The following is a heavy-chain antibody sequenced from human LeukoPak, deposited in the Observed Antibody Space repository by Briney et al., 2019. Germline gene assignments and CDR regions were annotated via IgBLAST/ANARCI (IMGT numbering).Heavy chain of an antibody. CDR1: GYSISSGYY. Sequence: SETLSLTCTVSGYSISSGYYWGWIRPPPGKGREWIGSIYHSGSTYYNPSLKSRVTISVDTSKNQFSLKLSSVTAADTAVYYCARGGWLPRSFDYWGQGTLVTVSS. J-gene: IGHJ4*02. V-gene: IGHV4-38-2*02. CDR2: IYHSGST. D-gene: IGHD5-24*01. CDR3: ARGGWLPRSFDY.